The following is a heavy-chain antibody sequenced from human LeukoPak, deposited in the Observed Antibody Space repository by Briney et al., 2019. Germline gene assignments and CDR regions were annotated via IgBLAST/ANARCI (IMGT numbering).Heavy chain of an antibody. J-gene: IGHJ4*02. CDR1: GFTFSSYG. CDR3: ARGRSYYDSSSYFPPPE. D-gene: IGHD3-22*01. CDR2: INHSGST. Sequence: GSLRLSCAASGFTFSSYGMHWVRQPPGKGLEWIGEINHSGSTNYNPSLKSRVTISVDTSKNQFSLKLSSVTAADTAVYYCARGRSYYDSSSYFPPPEWGQGTPVTVSS. V-gene: IGHV4-34*01.